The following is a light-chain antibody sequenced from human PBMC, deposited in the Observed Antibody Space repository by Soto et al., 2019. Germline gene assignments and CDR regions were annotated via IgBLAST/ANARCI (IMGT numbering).Light chain of an antibody. CDR3: QQYGNSPLT. CDR1: HIVSINY. Sequence: ETVLTQSPGTLSLSPGERATLSCRASHIVSINYLAWYQQKPGQAPRRLIYGASSRATGIPDRFSGSGSGTDFTLTISRLEPEDYAVYYCQQYGNSPLTFGGGTKVDIK. V-gene: IGKV3-20*01. CDR2: GAS. J-gene: IGKJ4*01.